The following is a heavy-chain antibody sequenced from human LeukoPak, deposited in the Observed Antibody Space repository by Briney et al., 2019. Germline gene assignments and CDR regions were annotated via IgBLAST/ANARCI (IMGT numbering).Heavy chain of an antibody. CDR1: GFTFRSYE. CDR3: ASLDPFDY. Sequence: GGSLRLSCAASGFTFRSYEMHWVRLTPGKGLTWVSRINSDGTKTDYADSVEGRFTISRDNGKNTLYLQMNSLRAEDTAIYYCASLDPFDYWGHGTLVTVSS. CDR2: INSDGTKT. J-gene: IGHJ4*01. V-gene: IGHV3-74*01.